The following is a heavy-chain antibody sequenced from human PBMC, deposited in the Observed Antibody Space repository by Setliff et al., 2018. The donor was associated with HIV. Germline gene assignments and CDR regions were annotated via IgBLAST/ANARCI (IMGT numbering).Heavy chain of an antibody. V-gene: IGHV1-2*06. Sequence: ASVKVSCKTSGYTFTGYYIHWVRQAPGQGLEWMGRISPNSGDTNYAQKFQGRVTMTRDTSISTAYMDLSGLRSDDTAVYCCMANIAATITYAFDIWGQGTMVTVSS. CDR3: MANIAATITYAFDI. CDR1: GYTFTGYY. J-gene: IGHJ3*02. CDR2: ISPNSGDT. D-gene: IGHD6-13*01.